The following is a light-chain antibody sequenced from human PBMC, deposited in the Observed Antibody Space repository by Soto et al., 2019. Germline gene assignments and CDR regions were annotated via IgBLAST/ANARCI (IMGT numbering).Light chain of an antibody. Sequence: QSALTQPPSASGSPGQSVTISCTGTNSDVGGYDFVSWYQQHPGKAPKLMIYEVNKRPSGVPDRFSGSKSGNTASLTVSGLQAEDDASYYCSSFAGSNNVLFGGGTQLTVL. V-gene: IGLV2-8*01. J-gene: IGLJ7*01. CDR1: NSDVGGYDF. CDR2: EVN. CDR3: SSFAGSNNVL.